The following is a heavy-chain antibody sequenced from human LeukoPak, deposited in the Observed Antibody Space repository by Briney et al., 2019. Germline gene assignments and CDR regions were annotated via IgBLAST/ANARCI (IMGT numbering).Heavy chain of an antibody. CDR1: GYTFTSYG. CDR2: ISAYNGNT. V-gene: IGHV1-18*01. CDR3: ARASPLPGIAAAGTLGY. D-gene: IGHD6-13*01. Sequence: GASVKVSCKASGYTFTSYGISWVRQAPGQGLEWMGWISAYNGNTNYAQKLQGRVTMTTDTSTSTAYKELRSLRSDDTAVYYCARASPLPGIAAAGTLGYWGQGTLVTVSS. J-gene: IGHJ4*02.